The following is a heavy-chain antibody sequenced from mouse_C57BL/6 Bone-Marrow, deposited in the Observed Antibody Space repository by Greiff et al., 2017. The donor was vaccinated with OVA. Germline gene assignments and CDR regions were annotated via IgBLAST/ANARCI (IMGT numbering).Heavy chain of an antibody. CDR2: ISSGGDYI. CDR3: TRLLYAMDY. D-gene: IGHD2-1*01. Sequence: EVQRVESGAGLVKPGGSLKLSCAASGFTFSSYAMSWVRQTPENRLEWVAYISSGGDYINYADTVKGRFTISRDNAKNTLYLQMSSLKSEDPAMYYCTRLLYAMDYWGQGTSVTVSS. CDR1: GFTFSSYA. V-gene: IGHV5-9-1*02. J-gene: IGHJ4*01.